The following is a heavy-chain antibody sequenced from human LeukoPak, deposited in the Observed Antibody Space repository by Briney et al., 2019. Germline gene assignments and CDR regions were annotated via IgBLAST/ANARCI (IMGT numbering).Heavy chain of an antibody. CDR2: IRYDGSNK. D-gene: IGHD1-20*01. V-gene: IGHV3-30*02. Sequence: GGSLRLSCTVSGDTFSSCSMYWGSQAPGKGLEWVAFIRYDGSNKYYADSVKGRFTISRDNSKNTLYLRMHSPRAEVTAVSYCAKRARNCTGGRTLDYWGQGTLVTVSS. CDR1: GDTFSSCS. CDR3: AKRARNCTGGRTLDY. J-gene: IGHJ4*02.